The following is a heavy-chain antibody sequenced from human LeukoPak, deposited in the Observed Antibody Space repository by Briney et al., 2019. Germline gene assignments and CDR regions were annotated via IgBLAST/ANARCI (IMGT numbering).Heavy chain of an antibody. J-gene: IGHJ4*02. CDR2: IYTSGST. CDR1: GGSISSYY. CDR3: ARYGGYGSGSYYDY. V-gene: IGHV4-4*07. D-gene: IGHD3-10*01. Sequence: SETLSLTCTVSGGSISSYYWSWIRQPAGKGLEWIGRIYTSGSTNYNPFLKSRVTMSVDTSKNQFSLKLSSVTAADTAVYYCARYGGYGSGSYYDYWGQGTLVTVSS.